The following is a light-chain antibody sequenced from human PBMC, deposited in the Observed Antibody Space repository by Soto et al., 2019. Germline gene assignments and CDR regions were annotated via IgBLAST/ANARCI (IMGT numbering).Light chain of an antibody. J-gene: IGKJ1*01. CDR3: QQRSNWPRT. CDR1: QSVSSY. V-gene: IGKV3-11*01. CDR2: DAS. Sequence: ELVLTQSPATLSLSPGERATLSCRASQSVSSYLAWYQQKPGQAPRPLIYDASNRATGIPARFSGSGSGTDFTLTISSLEPEDFAVYYCQQRSNWPRTFGQGTKVDIK.